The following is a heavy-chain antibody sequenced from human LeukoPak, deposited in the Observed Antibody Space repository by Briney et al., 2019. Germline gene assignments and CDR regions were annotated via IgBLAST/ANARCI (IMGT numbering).Heavy chain of an antibody. V-gene: IGHV3-30*02. CDR1: GFTFSSYG. CDR2: IRYDGSNK. J-gene: IGHJ4*02. CDR3: ARGQQQLVNYLDY. Sequence: GGSLRLSCAASGFTFSSYGMHWVRQAPGKGLEWVAFIRYDGSNKYYADSVKGRFTISRDNSKNTLYLQMNSLRAEDTAVYYCARGQQQLVNYLDYWGQGTLVTVSS. D-gene: IGHD6-13*01.